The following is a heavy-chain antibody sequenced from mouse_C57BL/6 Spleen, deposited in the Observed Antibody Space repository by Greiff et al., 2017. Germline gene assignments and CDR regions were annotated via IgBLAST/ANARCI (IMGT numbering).Heavy chain of an antibody. V-gene: IGHV1-82*01. D-gene: IGHD1-1*01. Sequence: QVQLQQSGPELVKPGASVKISCKASGYAFSSSWMNWVKQRPGKGLEWIGRIYPGDGDTTYNGKFKGKATLTADKSSSTAYMQLSSLTSEDSAVYFCARDDYYGSSPGFDYWGQGTTLTVSS. CDR3: ARDDYYGSSPGFDY. CDR1: GYAFSSSW. J-gene: IGHJ2*01. CDR2: IYPGDGDT.